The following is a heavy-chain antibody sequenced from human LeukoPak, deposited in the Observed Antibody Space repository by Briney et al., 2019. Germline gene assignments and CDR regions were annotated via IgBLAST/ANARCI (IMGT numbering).Heavy chain of an antibody. Sequence: SETLSLTCTVSLGSISSSAFYWGWIRQPPGKGLEWIGSLYYSGNTYYNPSLKSRVTISVDTSKNQFSLNLTSVTAAVTAVYYCARHLNYYYYYYMDVWGTGTTVTVSS. V-gene: IGHV4-39*01. CDR2: LYYSGNT. CDR3: ARHLNYYYYYYMDV. CDR1: LGSISSSAFY. J-gene: IGHJ6*03.